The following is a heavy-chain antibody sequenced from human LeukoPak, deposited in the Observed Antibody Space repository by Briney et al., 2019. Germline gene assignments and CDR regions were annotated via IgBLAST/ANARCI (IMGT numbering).Heavy chain of an antibody. CDR1: GYTFTGYY. J-gene: IGHJ2*01. CDR2: INPNSGDT. CDR3: ARGPNVNYFDL. Sequence: ASVKVSCKASGYTFTGYYIHWVRQAPGQGLEWMGWINPNSGDTSYPQSFQGRVTMTRDKSISTTYMELSRLKSDDTAVYYCARGPNVNYFDLWGRGTLVTVSS. D-gene: IGHD3-10*02. V-gene: IGHV1-2*02.